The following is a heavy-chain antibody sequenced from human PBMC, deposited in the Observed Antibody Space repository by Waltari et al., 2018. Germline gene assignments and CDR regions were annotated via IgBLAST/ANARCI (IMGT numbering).Heavy chain of an antibody. Sequence: QVQLQQSGPGLVKPSQTLSLTCAISGDSVSSNSATWNWIRQSPSRGLEWLGRTFYRSQLSNDYAVSLRSRITLNPDTSKNQFSLQLNSVTPEDTAVYYCARRVPVGANAFDIWGQGTMVTVSS. CDR2: TFYRSQLSN. D-gene: IGHD1-26*01. J-gene: IGHJ3*02. CDR1: GDSVSSNSAT. V-gene: IGHV6-1*01. CDR3: ARRVPVGANAFDI.